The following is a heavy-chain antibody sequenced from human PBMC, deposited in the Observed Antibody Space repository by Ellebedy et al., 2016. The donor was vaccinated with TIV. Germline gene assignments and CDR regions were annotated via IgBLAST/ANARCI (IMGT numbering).Heavy chain of an antibody. V-gene: IGHV3-11*01. Sequence: PGGSLRLSCAASGFTFSDYDMSWIRQAPGKGLEWVSDISSTGTTIYYADSVKGRITISRDNAKNSLYLQMNSLRAQDTAVYYCARESPPLRTVDTVMELDYWGQGTLVTVSS. CDR2: ISSTGTTI. J-gene: IGHJ4*02. CDR3: ARESPPLRTVDTVMELDY. D-gene: IGHD5-18*01. CDR1: GFTFSDYD.